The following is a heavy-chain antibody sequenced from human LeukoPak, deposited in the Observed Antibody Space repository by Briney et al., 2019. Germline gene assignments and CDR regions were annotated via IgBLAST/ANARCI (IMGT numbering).Heavy chain of an antibody. D-gene: IGHD6-13*01. V-gene: IGHV3-74*01. CDR2: INSDGSST. CDR1: GFTFSRYY. Sequence: PGGSPRLSCAASGFTFSRYYVHWVRQAPGKGLVWVSRINSDGSSTTYADSVKGRFTISRDNAKNTLYSQTNSLKVEDTAVYYCTRVFVGDEYSSSGYWGQGTLVTVSS. J-gene: IGHJ4*02. CDR3: TRVFVGDEYSSSGY.